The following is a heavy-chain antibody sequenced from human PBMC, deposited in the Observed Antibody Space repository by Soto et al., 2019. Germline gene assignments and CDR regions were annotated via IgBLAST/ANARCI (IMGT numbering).Heavy chain of an antibody. CDR3: SRGIPNYYDSSGYPYYFDS. Sequence: SETLSLTCTVSGGSVSSVGSYLSWIRQPPGKGLEWVGYISYSGNTDYNPSLKSRVTISVDTSKNQFSLEVRSMTAADTAVYYCSRGIPNYYDSSGYPYYFDSWGLGTLVTVSS. CDR1: GGSVSSVGSY. V-gene: IGHV4-61*08. D-gene: IGHD3-22*01. CDR2: ISYSGNT. J-gene: IGHJ4*02.